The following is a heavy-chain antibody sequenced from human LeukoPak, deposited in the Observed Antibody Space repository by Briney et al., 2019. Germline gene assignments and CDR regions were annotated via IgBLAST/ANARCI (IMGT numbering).Heavy chain of an antibody. CDR1: GFTFNSYA. CDR2: LSGSGGDT. V-gene: IGHV3-23*01. CDR3: AKDAMATVTYFDY. J-gene: IGHJ4*02. D-gene: IGHD4-17*01. Sequence: PGGSLRLSCATSGFTFNSYAMSWVRQAPGKGLEWVSGLSGSGGDTDYADSVKGRFTISRDNSRNTLYLQMNSLRSEDTAVYYCAKDAMATVTYFDYWGQGSLVTVYS.